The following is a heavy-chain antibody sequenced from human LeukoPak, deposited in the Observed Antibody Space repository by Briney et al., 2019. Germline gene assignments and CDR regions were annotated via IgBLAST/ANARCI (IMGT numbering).Heavy chain of an antibody. Sequence: SVKVSCKASGGTFSSYAISWVRQAPGQGLEWMGGIIPIFGTANYAQKFQGRVTITADESTSTAYMELRSLRSDDTAVYYCARIGYCSSTSCYGGGDYWGQGTLVTVSS. D-gene: IGHD2-2*01. CDR3: ARIGYCSSTSCYGGGDY. CDR1: GGTFSSYA. V-gene: IGHV1-69*13. CDR2: IIPIFGTA. J-gene: IGHJ4*02.